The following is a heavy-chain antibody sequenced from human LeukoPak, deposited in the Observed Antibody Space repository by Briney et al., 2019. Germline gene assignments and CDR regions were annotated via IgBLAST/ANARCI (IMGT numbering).Heavy chain of an antibody. D-gene: IGHD6-13*01. CDR3: ARGAAATY. CDR2: IYYSGST. Sequence: SETLSLTCTVSGGSISSYYWSWIRQPPGKGLEWIGYIYYSGSTNYNPSLKSRVTISVDTSKNQFSLKLSSVTAADTAVYYCARGAAATYWGQGTLVTVSS. J-gene: IGHJ4*02. V-gene: IGHV4-59*01. CDR1: GGSISSYY.